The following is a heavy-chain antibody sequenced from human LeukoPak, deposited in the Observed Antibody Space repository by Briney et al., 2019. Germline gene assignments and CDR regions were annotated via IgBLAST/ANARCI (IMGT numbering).Heavy chain of an antibody. J-gene: IGHJ4*02. D-gene: IGHD4-17*01. Sequence: EGSLRLSCAVSGFTFSNYAMSWVRQAPGKGLEWVSTISASGGSAYYADSVKGRFTISRDNSKNTLYLQMNSLRAEDAAVYYCAKDRLSNGDPAGYWGQGTLVTVSS. CDR3: AKDRLSNGDPAGY. V-gene: IGHV3-23*01. CDR1: GFTFSNYA. CDR2: ISASGGSA.